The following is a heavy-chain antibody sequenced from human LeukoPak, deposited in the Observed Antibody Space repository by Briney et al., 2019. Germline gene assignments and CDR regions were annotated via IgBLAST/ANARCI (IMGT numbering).Heavy chain of an antibody. J-gene: IGHJ4*02. V-gene: IGHV1-2*06. CDR2: INPISGGT. Sequence: GSVTVSCMASGYTFTGHYMHWVRPTAGQGLGWMGLINPISGGTNYAHKSQGRATTTRDTAINTADMELTSLTSDDTAVYYCTRLGGSGNFGDYWGQGTLVTVSS. D-gene: IGHD3-10*01. CDR1: GYTFTGHY. CDR3: TRLGGSGNFGDY.